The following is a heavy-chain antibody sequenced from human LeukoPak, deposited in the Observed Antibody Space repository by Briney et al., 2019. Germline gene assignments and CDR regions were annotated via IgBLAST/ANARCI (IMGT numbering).Heavy chain of an antibody. D-gene: IGHD2-21*02. CDR2: ISSSSSTI. V-gene: IGHV3-48*04. CDR1: GFTFSSYS. J-gene: IGHJ4*02. Sequence: PGGSLRLSCAASGFTFSSYSMNWVRQAPGKGLEWVSYISSSSSTIYYADSVKGRFTISRDNAKNSLYLQMNSLRAEDTAVYYCAREAPVVVTNWGQGTLVTVSS. CDR3: AREAPVVVTN.